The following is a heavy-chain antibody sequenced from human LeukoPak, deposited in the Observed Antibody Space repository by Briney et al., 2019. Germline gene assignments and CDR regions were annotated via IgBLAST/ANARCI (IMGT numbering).Heavy chain of an antibody. CDR1: GFTFSGYY. CDR3: ARDRAQYYYGSGSYRPYYYYGMDV. CDR2: ISSSSSYT. V-gene: IGHV3-11*05. J-gene: IGHJ6*02. Sequence: GRSLRPSCAASGFTFSGYYMSWIRQAPGKRLEWVSYISSSSSYTNYADSVKVRSTISRDNAKNSLYLQMNRLRAEDTSVYYCARDRAQYYYGSGSYRPYYYYGMDVWGQGTAVTVSS. D-gene: IGHD3-10*01.